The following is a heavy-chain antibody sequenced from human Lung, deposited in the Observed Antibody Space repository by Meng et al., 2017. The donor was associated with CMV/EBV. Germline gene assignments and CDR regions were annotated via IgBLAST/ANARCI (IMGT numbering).Heavy chain of an antibody. CDR1: GFNFKTYW. J-gene: IGHJ4*02. CDR3: AKVGSSTRLERD. D-gene: IGHD1-1*01. CDR2: IKEDGTEK. V-gene: IGHV3-7*01. Sequence: GGSXRLXCAASGFNFKTYWMTWVRQAPGKGLEWVANIKEDGTEKNYVDSVKGRFTISRDNVKNSVYLQMNSLRADDTAVYYCAKVGSSTRLERDWGQGTXVTVDS.